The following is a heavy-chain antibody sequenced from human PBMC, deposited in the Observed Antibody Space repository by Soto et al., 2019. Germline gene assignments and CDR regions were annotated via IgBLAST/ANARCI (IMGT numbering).Heavy chain of an antibody. CDR1: GFTFSGHF. CDR2: STNKASGDTT. J-gene: IGHJ4*02. Sequence: EVQLVESGGGLVQPGGSLRLSCATSGFTFSGHFMDWVRQAPGKGLEWVARSTNKASGDTTHYAASVIGRFSISREDSKNSLYLQMDGLKTEDTAVYYCASTQFGTFDYWGQGNLVTVSS. D-gene: IGHD1-1*01. CDR3: ASTQFGTFDY. V-gene: IGHV3-72*01.